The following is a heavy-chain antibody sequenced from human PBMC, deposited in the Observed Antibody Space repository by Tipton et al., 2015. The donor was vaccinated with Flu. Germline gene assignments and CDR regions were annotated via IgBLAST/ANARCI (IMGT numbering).Heavy chain of an antibody. D-gene: IGHD2-21*01. CDR1: GGSVSSGSYY. CDR2: IYYSGST. Sequence: TLSLTCTVSGGSVSSGSYYWSWVRQPPGKGLEWIGYIYYSGSTNYTPSLKSQVTISVDTSKHQFPLKLSSVTAADTAVYYCARDQVSPHLTYGMDVWGQGTTVTVSS. J-gene: IGHJ6*02. V-gene: IGHV4-61*01. CDR3: ARDQVSPHLTYGMDV.